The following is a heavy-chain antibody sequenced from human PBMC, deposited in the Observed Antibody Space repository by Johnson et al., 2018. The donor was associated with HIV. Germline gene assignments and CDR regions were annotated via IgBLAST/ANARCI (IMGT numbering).Heavy chain of an antibody. CDR1: GFTFDDYG. D-gene: IGHD4-17*01. CDR3: ARSRDYGPARSAFDI. V-gene: IGHV3-20*04. Sequence: MQLVESGGGLVQPGRSLRLSCAASGFTFDDYGMSWVRQAPGKGLEWVSGINWNGGNTGYADSMKGRFAISRDNSKNTLYLQMNSLRAEDTAVYYCARSRDYGPARSAFDIWGQGTMVTVSS. J-gene: IGHJ3*02. CDR2: INWNGGNT.